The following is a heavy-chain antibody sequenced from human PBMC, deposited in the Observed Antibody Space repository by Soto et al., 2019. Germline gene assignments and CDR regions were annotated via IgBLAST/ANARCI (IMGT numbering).Heavy chain of an antibody. J-gene: IGHJ4*02. CDR2: MNPNSGNT. CDR3: ALVDWLLQTLGY. V-gene: IGHV1-8*01. Sequence: ASVKVSCKASGYTFTSYDINWVRQATGQGLEWMGWMNPNSGNTGYAQKFQGRVTMTRNTSISTAYMELSSLRSEDTAVYYCALVDWLLQTLGYWGQGTLVTVSS. D-gene: IGHD3-9*01. CDR1: GYTFTSYD.